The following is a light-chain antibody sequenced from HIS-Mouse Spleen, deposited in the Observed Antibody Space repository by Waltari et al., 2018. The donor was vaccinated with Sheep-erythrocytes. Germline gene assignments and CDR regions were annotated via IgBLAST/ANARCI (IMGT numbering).Light chain of an antibody. V-gene: IGKV1-9*01. CDR2: AAS. J-gene: IGKJ3*01. Sequence: DIQLTQSPSFLSASVGDRVTITCRASQGISSYLAWYQQKPGKAPKLLIYAASTLQSGVPSRFSGSGSWTEFTLTIISLQPEDFATYYCQQLNSYPFTLGPGTKVYIK. CDR3: QQLNSYPFT. CDR1: QGISSY.